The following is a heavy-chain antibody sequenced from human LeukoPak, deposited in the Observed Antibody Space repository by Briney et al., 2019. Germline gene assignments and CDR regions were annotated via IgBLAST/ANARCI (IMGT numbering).Heavy chain of an antibody. D-gene: IGHD3-10*01. V-gene: IGHV1-2*02. CDR1: GYTFTGYY. CDR3: ARSRSLWFGEVTYGMDV. J-gene: IGHJ6*02. CDR2: INPNSGGT. Sequence: ASVKVSCKASGYTFTGYYMHWARQAPGQGLEWMGWINPNSGGTNFAQKFQGRVTMTRDTSISTAYMELSRLRSDDTAVYHCARSRSLWFGEVTYGMDVWGQGTTVTVSS.